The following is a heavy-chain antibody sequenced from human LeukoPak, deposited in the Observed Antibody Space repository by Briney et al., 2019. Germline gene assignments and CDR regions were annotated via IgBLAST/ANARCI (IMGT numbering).Heavy chain of an antibody. CDR1: GFTFSDYN. Sequence: GGSLRLSCAASGFTFSDYNMRWIRQAPGKGLEWVSSISRSGSTKYYADSVKGRFTISRDNAKNSLFLQMNSLRAEDTAVYYCAELGITMIGGGWGKGTTVTISS. CDR2: ISRSGSTK. V-gene: IGHV3-11*04. J-gene: IGHJ6*04. D-gene: IGHD3-10*02. CDR3: AELGITMIGGG.